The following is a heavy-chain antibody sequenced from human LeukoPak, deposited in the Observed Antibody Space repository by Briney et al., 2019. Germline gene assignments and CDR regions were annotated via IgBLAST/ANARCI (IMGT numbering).Heavy chain of an antibody. CDR2: ISFDGTYK. D-gene: IGHD5-18*01. J-gene: IGHJ4*02. Sequence: GGSLRLSCAASGFTFSGYAMHWVRQAPGKGLEWVAAISFDGTYKYYADSVKGRFTISRDNSKNTLYLQMNSLRAEDTALYYCATYRQVLLPFESWGQGTLVTVSS. CDR1: GFTFSGYA. CDR3: ATYRQVLLPFES. V-gene: IGHV3-30*04.